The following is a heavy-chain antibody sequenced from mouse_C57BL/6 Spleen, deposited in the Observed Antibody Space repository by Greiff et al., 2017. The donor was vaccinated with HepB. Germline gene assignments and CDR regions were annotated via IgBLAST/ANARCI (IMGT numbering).Heavy chain of an antibody. CDR1: GYSITSGYY. V-gene: IGHV3-6*01. CDR3: ARVKVYYGNYYAMDY. Sequence: EVKLEESGPGLVKPSQSLSLTCSVTGYSITSGYYWNWIRQFPGNKLEWMGYISYDGSNNYNPSLKNRISITRDTSKNQCFLKLNSVTTEDTATYYCARVKVYYGNYYAMDYWGQGTSVTVSS. D-gene: IGHD2-1*01. CDR2: ISYDGSN. J-gene: IGHJ4*01.